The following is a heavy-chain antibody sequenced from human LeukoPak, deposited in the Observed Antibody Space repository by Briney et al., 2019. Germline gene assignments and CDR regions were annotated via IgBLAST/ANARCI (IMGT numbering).Heavy chain of an antibody. CDR1: GFTFSSYG. Sequence: GGSLRLSCAASGFTFSSYGMHWVRQAPGKGLEWVAVISYDGSNKYYADSVKGRFTISRDNSKNTLYLQMNSLRAEDTAVYYCARALRAAAGTVLLNNWFDPWGQGTLVTVSS. V-gene: IGHV3-30*03. J-gene: IGHJ5*02. D-gene: IGHD6-13*01. CDR3: ARALRAAAGTVLLNNWFDP. CDR2: ISYDGSNK.